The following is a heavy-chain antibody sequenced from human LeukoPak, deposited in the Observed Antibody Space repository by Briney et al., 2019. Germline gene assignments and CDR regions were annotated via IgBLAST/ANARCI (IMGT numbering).Heavy chain of an antibody. CDR3: TTDAAVSPAPLFDY. J-gene: IGHJ4*02. CDR2: IKSKVKGGTT. D-gene: IGHD5/OR15-5a*01. V-gene: IGHV3-15*01. Sequence: GHSLRLSCAASGYSVCSGWMGWVRRSPGKGLEWVGGIKSKVKGGTTDYAAPVKGRFTISRDDLKNTLYLQMNSLKIEDTAVYYCTTDAAVSPAPLFDYWGQGTQVTVSS. CDR1: GYSVCSGW.